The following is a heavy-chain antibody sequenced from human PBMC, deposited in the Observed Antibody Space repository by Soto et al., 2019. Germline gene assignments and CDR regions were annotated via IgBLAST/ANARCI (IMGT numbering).Heavy chain of an antibody. J-gene: IGHJ6*02. CDR2: ISSSSSYI. Sequence: AGGSLRLSCAASGFTFSSYSMNWVRQAPGKGLEWVSSISSSSSYIYYADSVKGRFTISRDNAKNSLYLQMNSLRAEDTAVYYCARDGYCSSTSCYYYYGMDVWGQGTTVTVSS. D-gene: IGHD2-2*03. CDR1: GFTFSSYS. V-gene: IGHV3-21*01. CDR3: ARDGYCSSTSCYYYYGMDV.